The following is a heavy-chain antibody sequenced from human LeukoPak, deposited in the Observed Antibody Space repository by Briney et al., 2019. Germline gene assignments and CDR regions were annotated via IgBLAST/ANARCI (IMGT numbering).Heavy chain of an antibody. V-gene: IGHV1-69*05. D-gene: IGHD1-7*01. J-gene: IGHJ4*02. CDR3: ARDDLNYEYDY. CDR2: IIPTFGAA. Sequence: ASVKVSCKASGGTFSSYAISWVRQAPGQGLEWMGRIIPTFGAANYAQKFQGRVTITTDESTSTAYMELSSLRSEDTAVYYCARDDLNYEYDYWGQGTLVTVSS. CDR1: GGTFSSYA.